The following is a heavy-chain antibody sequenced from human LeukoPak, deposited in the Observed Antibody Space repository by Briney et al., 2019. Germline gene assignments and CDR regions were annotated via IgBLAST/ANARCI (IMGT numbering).Heavy chain of an antibody. Sequence: SETLSLTCTVSGGSISSYYWSWIRQPAGKGLEWIGRIYTSGSTNYNPSLKSRVTMSVDTSKNQFSLKLSSVTAADTAVYYCARDRITMIVMDAFDIWGQGTMVTVSS. D-gene: IGHD3-22*01. V-gene: IGHV4-4*07. CDR3: ARDRITMIVMDAFDI. CDR2: IYTSGST. J-gene: IGHJ3*02. CDR1: GGSISSYY.